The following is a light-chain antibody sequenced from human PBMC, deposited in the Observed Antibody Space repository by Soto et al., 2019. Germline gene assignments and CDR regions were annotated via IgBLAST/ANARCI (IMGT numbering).Light chain of an antibody. J-gene: IGKJ4*01. CDR1: QSVSSSY. CDR2: GAS. V-gene: IGKV3-20*01. Sequence: EIVLTQSPGTLSLSPGERATLSCRASQSVSSSYLAWYQQKPGQAPRLLIYGASSRATGIPDRFSGSGSGTDCTLTISRLEPEDFAVYYFQQYGSSRATFGGGTKVEIK. CDR3: QQYGSSRAT.